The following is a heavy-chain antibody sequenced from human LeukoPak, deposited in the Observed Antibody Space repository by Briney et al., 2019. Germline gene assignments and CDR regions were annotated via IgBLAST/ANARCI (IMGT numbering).Heavy chain of an antibody. J-gene: IGHJ4*02. V-gene: IGHV1-2*06. CDR3: ARDPRITVTARLAY. Sequence: ASMKVSFKASGYTFTYYYIHWVRQAPGQGLEWMGRINPKSGGTNSAQNFQGRVTMTRDTSNSTPYMELTSLRSDDTAIYYCARDPRITVTARLAYWGQGTLITVSS. D-gene: IGHD6-19*01. CDR2: INPKSGGT. CDR1: GYTFTYYY.